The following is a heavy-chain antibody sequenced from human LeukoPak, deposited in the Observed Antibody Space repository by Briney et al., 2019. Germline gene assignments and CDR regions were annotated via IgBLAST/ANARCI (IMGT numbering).Heavy chain of an antibody. V-gene: IGHV3-30*18. CDR2: ISYDGSNK. CDR3: AKGSGYEHNYYYYYMDV. D-gene: IGHD5-12*01. CDR1: GFTFSSYG. Sequence: GGSLRLSCAASGFTFSSYGMHWVRQAPGKGLEWVAVISYDGSNKYYADSVKGRFTISRDNSKNTLYLQMNSLRAEDTAVYYCAKGSGYEHNYYYYYMDVWGKGTTVTISS. J-gene: IGHJ6*03.